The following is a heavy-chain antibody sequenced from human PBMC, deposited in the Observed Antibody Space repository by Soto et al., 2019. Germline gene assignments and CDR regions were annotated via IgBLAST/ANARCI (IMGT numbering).Heavy chain of an antibody. CDR3: ARNLAKGGGSAGFDY. CDR2: INPKSGGT. Sequence: GASVKVSCKASGDTFTANYIHCVRQAPGQGFEWMGWINPKSGGTKYPQKFQGRVTMTRGTSLSTVYMTLTRLTSDDTAVYYCARNLAKGGGSAGFDYWGQGTLVTVSS. CDR1: GDTFTANY. V-gene: IGHV1-2*02. J-gene: IGHJ4*02. D-gene: IGHD1-26*01.